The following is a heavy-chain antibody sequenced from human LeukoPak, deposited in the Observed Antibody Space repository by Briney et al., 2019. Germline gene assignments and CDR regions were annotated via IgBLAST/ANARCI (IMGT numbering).Heavy chain of an antibody. CDR2: IYYSGST. D-gene: IGHD3-3*01. Sequence: PSETLSLTCTVSGGSISSYYWSWIRQPPGKGLEWIGYIYYSGSTNYNPSLKSRVTISVDTSKNQFSLKLSSATAADTAVYYCARYYDFWSGRHNWFDPWGQGTLVTVSS. J-gene: IGHJ5*02. V-gene: IGHV4-59*01. CDR1: GGSISSYY. CDR3: ARYYDFWSGRHNWFDP.